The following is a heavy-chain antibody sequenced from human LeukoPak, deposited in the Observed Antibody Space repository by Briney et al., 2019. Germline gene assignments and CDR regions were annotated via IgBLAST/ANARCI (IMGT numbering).Heavy chain of an antibody. CDR1: GFSFRTLA. Sequence: GESLRLSCSASGFSFRTLAMHWVRQAPGKGLEYLAVIGGDDVTAYFADSVKGRFTVSRDISTNTLYLQMTNVRPEDTAVYYCVRDLWGFDYWGQGTLVTVSS. D-gene: IGHD1-26*01. CDR3: VRDLWGFDY. V-gene: IGHV3-64D*06. CDR2: IGGDDVTA. J-gene: IGHJ4*02.